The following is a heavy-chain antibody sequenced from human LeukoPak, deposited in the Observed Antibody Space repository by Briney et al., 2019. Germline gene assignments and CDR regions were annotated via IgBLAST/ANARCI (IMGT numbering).Heavy chain of an antibody. J-gene: IGHJ4*02. CDR1: GGSVSSGSHY. V-gene: IGHV4-61*01. D-gene: IGHD3-10*01. Sequence: PSETLSLTCTVSGGSVSSGSHYWSWIRQPPGKGLEWIGYIYYSGSTNYNPSLKSRVTISVDTSKNQFSLKLSSVTAADTAVYYCATDRFGEPIDYWGQGTLVTVSS. CDR2: IYYSGST. CDR3: ATDRFGEPIDY.